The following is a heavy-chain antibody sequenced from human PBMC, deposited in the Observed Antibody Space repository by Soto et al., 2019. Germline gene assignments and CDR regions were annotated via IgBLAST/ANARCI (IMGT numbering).Heavy chain of an antibody. CDR3: ARSEATGLDY. CDR1: GGSMSSSNW. Sequence: PSETLSLACTVSGGSMSSSNWWNWVRQSPGKGLEWIGESHHSGRTNYSPSLKSRVTISVDKSKNHFSLKLSSVTAAVTAVYYCARSEATGLDYWGQGTLVTVS. CDR2: SHHSGRT. J-gene: IGHJ4*02. V-gene: IGHV4-4*02. D-gene: IGHD1-26*01.